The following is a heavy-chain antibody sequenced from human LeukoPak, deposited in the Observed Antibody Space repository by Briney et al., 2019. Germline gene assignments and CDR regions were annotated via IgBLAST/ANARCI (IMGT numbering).Heavy chain of an antibody. CDR2: ISYDGSPL. CDR1: GFTFSSYE. J-gene: IGHJ4*02. CDR3: ARDRSGTGWYFDS. V-gene: IGHV3-48*03. Sequence: QPGGSLRLSCAASGFTFSSYEMNWVRQAPGKGLEWVSIISYDGSPLYDADSVKGRFTVSRDNAKNSLYLQMNSVRGDDTAVYYCARDRSGTGWYFDSWGQGTLVTVSS. D-gene: IGHD6-19*01.